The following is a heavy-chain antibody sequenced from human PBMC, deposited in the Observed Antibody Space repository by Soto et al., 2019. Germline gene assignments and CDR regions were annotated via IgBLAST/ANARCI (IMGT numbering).Heavy chain of an antibody. Sequence: PXETLSLSCAVSGFSISSGYFWGWIRQPPGKGPEWLGSIYHSGTTYYKPSVKGRVTISVDTSKNQFSLKMSSVTAADTAVYYCARDSSGYYWFDSWGQGTLVTVSS. CDR1: GFSISSGYF. CDR2: IYHSGTT. V-gene: IGHV4-38-2*02. CDR3: ARDSSGYYWFDS. D-gene: IGHD3-22*01. J-gene: IGHJ5*01.